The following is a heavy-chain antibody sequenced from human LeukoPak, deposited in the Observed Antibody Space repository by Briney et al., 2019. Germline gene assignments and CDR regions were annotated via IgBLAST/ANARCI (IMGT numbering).Heavy chain of an antibody. D-gene: IGHD3-10*01. CDR3: ARGMYYYGSGSQQTGSYYFDY. CDR1: GGSFSGYY. J-gene: IGHJ4*02. V-gene: IGHV4-34*01. CDR2: INHSGST. Sequence: PSKTLSLTCAVYGGSFSGYYWSWIRQPPGKGLEWIGEINHSGSTNYNPSLKSRVTISVDTSKNQFSLKLSSVTAADTAVYYCARGMYYYGSGSQQTGSYYFDYWGQGTLVTVSS.